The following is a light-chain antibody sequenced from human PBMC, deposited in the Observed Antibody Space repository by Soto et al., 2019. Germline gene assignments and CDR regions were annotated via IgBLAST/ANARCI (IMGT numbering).Light chain of an antibody. CDR2: GAS. Sequence: EIVMTQSPATLSVSPGERATLSCRASQSVSSNVAWYQQIPGQTPRLLIYGASTRATTIPVRFSGSGSGTDFTLTIGRLEPEDFAVYYCQQYLITPWTFGQGTKVDIK. V-gene: IGKV3-15*01. J-gene: IGKJ1*01. CDR1: QSVSSN. CDR3: QQYLITPWT.